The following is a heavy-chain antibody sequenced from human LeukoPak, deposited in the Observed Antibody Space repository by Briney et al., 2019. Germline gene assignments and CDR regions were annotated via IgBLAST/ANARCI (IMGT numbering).Heavy chain of an antibody. Sequence: GGSLRLSCAASGFTFSSYAMSWVRQAPGKGLEWVSAISGSGGSTYYADSVKGRSTISRDNSKNTLYLQMNSLRAEDTAVYYCAKVFGYYDSSGYGDYWGQGTLVTVSS. CDR1: GFTFSSYA. D-gene: IGHD3-22*01. J-gene: IGHJ4*02. CDR3: AKVFGYYDSSGYGDY. V-gene: IGHV3-23*01. CDR2: ISGSGGST.